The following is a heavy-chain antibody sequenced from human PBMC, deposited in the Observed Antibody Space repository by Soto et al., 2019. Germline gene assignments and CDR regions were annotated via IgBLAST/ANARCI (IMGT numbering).Heavy chain of an antibody. J-gene: IGHJ6*04. CDR2: IYYSGST. V-gene: IGHV4-31*01. CDR3: ASLRGVATIVYYYGMDV. Sequence: QVQLQESGPGLVKPSQTLSLTCTVSGGSISSGGDYWSWIRQHPGKGLEWIGYIYYSGSTYYNPSLKSQVIISVDTSKNQFSLKLSSVTAADTTAYYYASLRGVATIVYYYGMDVWGKGPTVTISS. D-gene: IGHD5-12*01. CDR1: GGSISSGGDY.